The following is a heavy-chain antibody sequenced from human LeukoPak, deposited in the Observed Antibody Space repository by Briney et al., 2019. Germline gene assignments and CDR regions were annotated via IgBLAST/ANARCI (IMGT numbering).Heavy chain of an antibody. D-gene: IGHD6-19*01. Sequence: PSETLSLTCAVYGGSFSGYYWSWIRQPPGKGLEWIGEINHSGSTNYNPSLKSRATISVDTSKNQFSLKLSSVTAADTAVYYCARGLNSSGWFDPWGQGTLVTVSS. J-gene: IGHJ5*02. CDR3: ARGLNSSGWFDP. CDR1: GGSFSGYY. CDR2: INHSGST. V-gene: IGHV4-34*01.